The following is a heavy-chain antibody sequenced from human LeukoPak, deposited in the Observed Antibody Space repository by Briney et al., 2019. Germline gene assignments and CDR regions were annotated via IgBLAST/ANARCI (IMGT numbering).Heavy chain of an antibody. Sequence: ASVKVSCKASGYTFTGYYMHWVRQAPGQGLEWMGWINPSSGGTNYAQKFQGRVTMTRDTSISTAYMELSRLRSDDTAVYYCAREDIYYYGSGSSHFNWFDPWGQGTLVTVSS. CDR1: GYTFTGYY. CDR2: INPSSGGT. CDR3: AREDIYYYGSGSSHFNWFDP. V-gene: IGHV1-2*02. J-gene: IGHJ5*02. D-gene: IGHD3-10*01.